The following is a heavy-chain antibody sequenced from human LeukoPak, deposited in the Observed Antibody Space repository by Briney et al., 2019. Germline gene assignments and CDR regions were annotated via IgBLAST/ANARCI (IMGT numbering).Heavy chain of an antibody. CDR1: GGSISSHY. CDR3: ARDFSGSYYFDY. Sequence: SETLSLTCTVSGGSISSHYWSWIRQPPGKGLEWIGYIYYSGSTNYNPSLKSRVTISVDTSKNQFSLKLSSVTAADTAVYYCARDFSGSYYFDYWGQGNLVTVSS. J-gene: IGHJ4*02. CDR2: IYYSGST. V-gene: IGHV4-59*11. D-gene: IGHD1-26*01.